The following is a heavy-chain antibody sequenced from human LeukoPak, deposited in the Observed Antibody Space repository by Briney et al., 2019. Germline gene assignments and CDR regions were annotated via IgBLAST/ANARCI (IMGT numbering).Heavy chain of an antibody. Sequence: SETLSLTCTVSGGPVSSGSYYWSWIRQPPGKGLEWIGYIYYSGSTNYNPSLKSRVTISVDTSKNQFSLKLTSVTAADTAVYYCARDYSSSWSEYYFDYWGQGTLVTVSS. CDR3: ARDYSSSWSEYYFDY. CDR2: IYYSGST. V-gene: IGHV4-61*01. CDR1: GGPVSSGSYY. J-gene: IGHJ4*02. D-gene: IGHD6-13*01.